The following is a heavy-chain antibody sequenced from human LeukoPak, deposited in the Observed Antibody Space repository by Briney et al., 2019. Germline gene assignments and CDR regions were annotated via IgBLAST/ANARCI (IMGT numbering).Heavy chain of an antibody. D-gene: IGHD6-19*01. V-gene: IGHV3-30*18. CDR1: GFTFNIYG. CDR2: ISHEGSNQ. Sequence: GRSLRLSCGASGFTFNIYGMHWVRQAPGKGREWVAVISHEGSNQYYADSVKGRFTISRDNSKNTVFLQMNSLRAEDTAVYFCAKELSSGFPENWGQGTLVTVSS. CDR3: AKELSSGFPEN. J-gene: IGHJ4*02.